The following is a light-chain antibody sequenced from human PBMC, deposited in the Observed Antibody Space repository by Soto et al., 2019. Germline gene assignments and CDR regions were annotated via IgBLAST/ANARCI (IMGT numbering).Light chain of an antibody. V-gene: IGLV4-69*01. Sequence: QLVLTQSPSASASLGASVKLTCTLSSRHNRYAIAWHQQQPEKGPRYLMKVNSDGSHNKGDGIPDRFSGSSSGAERYLTISSLPSEDEADYYCQTWGAGIRVFGGGTKLTVL. CDR2: VNSDGSH. J-gene: IGLJ2*01. CDR1: SRHNRYA. CDR3: QTWGAGIRV.